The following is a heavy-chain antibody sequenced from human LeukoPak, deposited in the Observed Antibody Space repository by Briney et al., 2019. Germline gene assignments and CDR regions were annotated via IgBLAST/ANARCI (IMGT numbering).Heavy chain of an antibody. V-gene: IGHV1-69*02. CDR2: IVPVLDKV. CDR3: ARISGGEGYCRGGVCTDWLDP. CDR1: GGTFSSNS. D-gene: IGHD2-15*01. Sequence: GASVKVSCKASGGTFSSNSITWVRQAPGQGLEWMGRIVPVLDKVNYGQNFQGRLTITADKFANTAYLELYSLRSEDTAVYYCARISGGEGYCRGGVCTDWLDPWGQGTLVTVSS. J-gene: IGHJ5*02.